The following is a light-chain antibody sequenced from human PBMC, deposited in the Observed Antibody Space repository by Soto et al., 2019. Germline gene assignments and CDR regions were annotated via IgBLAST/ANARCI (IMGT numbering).Light chain of an antibody. CDR2: KAS. Sequence: DIQMTQSPSTLSASLGDRVTITCRASQSISSWLAWYQQKPGKAPKLLIYKASSLESGVPSRFSGSGSGTEFTLTISRLQPDYSATYYCQQYYRLVTFGPGTKVEIK. V-gene: IGKV1-5*03. J-gene: IGKJ3*01. CDR1: QSISSW. CDR3: QQYYRLVT.